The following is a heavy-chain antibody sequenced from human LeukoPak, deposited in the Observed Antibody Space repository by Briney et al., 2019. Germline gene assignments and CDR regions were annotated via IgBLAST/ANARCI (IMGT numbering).Heavy chain of an antibody. Sequence: PGGSLRLSCAASGFTFSRYGLSWVRQAPGKGLEWVSGISSDASSTYYADSVKGRFTISRDNSKNTLYLQMNSLRVEDTAIYYCAQLVIQGVIRRGGYWGQGTLVTVSS. CDR2: ISSDASST. V-gene: IGHV3-23*01. CDR1: GFTFSRYG. D-gene: IGHD3-10*01. CDR3: AQLVIQGVIRRGGY. J-gene: IGHJ4*02.